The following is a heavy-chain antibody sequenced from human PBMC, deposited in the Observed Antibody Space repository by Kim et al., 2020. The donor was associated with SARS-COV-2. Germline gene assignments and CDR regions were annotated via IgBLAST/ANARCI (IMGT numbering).Heavy chain of an antibody. D-gene: IGHD4-17*01. CDR3: ARDARPTTVTMYFDY. V-gene: IGHV1-18*01. Sequence: KLQGRVTMTTDTSTSTAYMELRSLRSDDTAVYYCARDARPTTVTMYFDYWGQGTLVTVSS. J-gene: IGHJ4*02.